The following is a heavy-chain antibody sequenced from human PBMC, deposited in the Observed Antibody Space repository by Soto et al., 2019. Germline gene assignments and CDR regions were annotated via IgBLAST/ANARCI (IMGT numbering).Heavy chain of an antibody. Sequence: GGSLSLSCAASGFTFSSYSMNWVRQAPGKGLEWVSSISSSSSYIYYADSVKGRFTISRDNAKNSLYLQMNSLRAEDTAVYYCARDLHYDFWSGYATYGMDVWGQGTTVPGSS. J-gene: IGHJ6*02. D-gene: IGHD3-3*01. CDR2: ISSSSSYI. CDR1: GFTFSSYS. CDR3: ARDLHYDFWSGYATYGMDV. V-gene: IGHV3-21*01.